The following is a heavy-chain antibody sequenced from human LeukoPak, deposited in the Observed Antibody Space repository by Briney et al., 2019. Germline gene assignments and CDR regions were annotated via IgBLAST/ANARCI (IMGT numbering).Heavy chain of an antibody. D-gene: IGHD4-17*01. J-gene: IGHJ4*02. Sequence: GGSLRLSCAASGFTFADYAMHWVRQAPGKGLEWVSLISGDGGSIYYADSVKGRFTISRDNSKNTLYLQMNSLRTEDTALYYCARDTDDYGDPDFDYWGQGTLVTVSS. V-gene: IGHV3-43*02. CDR2: ISGDGGSI. CDR1: GFTFADYA. CDR3: ARDTDDYGDPDFDY.